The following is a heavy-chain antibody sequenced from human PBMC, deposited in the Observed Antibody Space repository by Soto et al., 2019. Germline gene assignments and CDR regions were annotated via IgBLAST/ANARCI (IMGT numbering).Heavy chain of an antibody. CDR2: ISFDSNKS. Sequence: GGSLRLSCVGSGFTFINNAMHSVRQAPGKGLEWVAFISFDSNKSYYADSVKGRFTISRDNPRNTLFLHVNSPRADDTGVYYCAIARVADSSLDHWGQGTLVTVSS. J-gene: IGHJ4*02. V-gene: IGHV3-30*01. CDR1: GFTFINNA. CDR3: AIARVADSSLDH. D-gene: IGHD3-3*01.